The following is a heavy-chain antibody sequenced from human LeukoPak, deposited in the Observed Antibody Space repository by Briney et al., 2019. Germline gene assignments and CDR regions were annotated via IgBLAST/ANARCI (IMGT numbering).Heavy chain of an antibody. J-gene: IGHJ6*02. Sequence: SETLSLPFTVSGGSISSGSYYWSWIRPPAGKGLEWIGRIYTSGSTNYNPSLRSRVTISVDTSKNQFSLKLSSVTAADTAVYYCARTSSGVSDGMDVWGQGTTVTVSS. V-gene: IGHV4-61*02. CDR1: GGSISSGSYY. CDR3: ARTSSGVSDGMDV. CDR2: IYTSGST. D-gene: IGHD3-22*01.